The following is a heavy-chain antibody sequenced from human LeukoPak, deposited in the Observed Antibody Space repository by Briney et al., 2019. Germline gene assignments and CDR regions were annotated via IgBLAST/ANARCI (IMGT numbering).Heavy chain of an antibody. CDR2: INHRGST. CDR3: ARHGDDYGVDY. D-gene: IGHD4-17*01. Sequence: SETLSLTCAVYGGSFSGYYWSWIRQPPGEGLEWIGEINHRGSTNYNPSLKSRVTISVDTSKNQFSLKLSSVTAADTAVYYCARHGDDYGVDYWGQGTLVTVSS. J-gene: IGHJ4*02. V-gene: IGHV4-34*01. CDR1: GGSFSGYY.